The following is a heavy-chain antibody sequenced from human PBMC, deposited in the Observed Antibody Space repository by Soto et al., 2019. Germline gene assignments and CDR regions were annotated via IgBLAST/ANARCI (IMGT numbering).Heavy chain of an antibody. CDR3: AKDAPGSGWLSDY. Sequence: EVQLLESGGGLVHPGGSLRLSCAASGFTFSIYAMSWVRQAPGKGLEWVSTIGGSGGGASYADIVGGRFTISRDNSQNTLYLQMNSLRAEDTAVYYCAKDAPGSGWLSDYWGQGTLVTVSS. CDR2: IGGSGGGA. CDR1: GFTFSIYA. V-gene: IGHV3-23*01. D-gene: IGHD3-22*01. J-gene: IGHJ4*02.